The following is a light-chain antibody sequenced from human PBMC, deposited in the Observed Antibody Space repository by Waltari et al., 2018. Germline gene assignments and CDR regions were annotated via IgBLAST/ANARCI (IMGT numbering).Light chain of an antibody. V-gene: IGKV1-9*01. CDR3: QQLKAYPLT. CDR1: QGISSY. CDR2: AAS. J-gene: IGKJ3*01. Sequence: IQLTQSPSSLSASVGDRVTITSRSSQGISSYLAWFQQKPGKAPNLLIYAASTWQSGVPSRFSGSGSGTDFTLTISSLQPEDSATYYCQQLKAYPLTFGPGTKVDIK.